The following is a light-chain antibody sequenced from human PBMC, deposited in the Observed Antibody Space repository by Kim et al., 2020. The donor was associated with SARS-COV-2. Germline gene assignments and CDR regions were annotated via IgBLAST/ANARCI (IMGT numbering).Light chain of an antibody. J-gene: IGKJ4*01. CDR1: QSISSY. CDR3: QQSYSAPLT. CDR2: AAS. V-gene: IGKV1-39*01. Sequence: ASVGDRVTITCRASQSISSYLNWYQQKPGKAPNLLIYAASSLQSGVPSRFSGSGSGTDFTLTISSLQPGDFATYYCQQSYSAPLTFGGGTKVDIK.